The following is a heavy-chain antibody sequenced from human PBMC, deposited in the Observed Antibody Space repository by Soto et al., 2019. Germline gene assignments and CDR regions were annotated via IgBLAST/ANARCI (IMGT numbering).Heavy chain of an antibody. Sequence: QVQLQESGPGLVKPSETLSLTCTVSGGSVSSGSYYWSWIRQPPGKGLEWIGYIYYSGSTNYNPSLKSRFTISLDTSTNQCSLQLNSVTAADTAVDYCASYSSGWYDVSYWGQGTLVTVSS. CDR2: IYYSGST. CDR1: GGSVSSGSYY. J-gene: IGHJ4*02. D-gene: IGHD6-19*01. V-gene: IGHV4-61*01. CDR3: ASYSSGWYDVSY.